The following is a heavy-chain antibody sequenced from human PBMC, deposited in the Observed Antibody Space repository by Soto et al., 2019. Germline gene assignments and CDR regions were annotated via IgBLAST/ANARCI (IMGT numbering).Heavy chain of an antibody. Sequence: PSETLSLTCTVSGVSISGYYWSWIRQPPGKGLEWIGYVWHRGSTNYNPSLNSLVTISVDTSKNQFSLKLSSMTAEDKAVYYCARHYREYFDYWGQGTLVTVSS. CDR1: GVSISGYY. J-gene: IGHJ4*02. CDR3: ARHYREYFDY. CDR2: VWHRGST. V-gene: IGHV4-59*08. D-gene: IGHD4-4*01.